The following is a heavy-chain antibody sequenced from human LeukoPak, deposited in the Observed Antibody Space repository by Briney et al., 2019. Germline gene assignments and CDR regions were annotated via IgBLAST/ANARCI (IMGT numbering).Heavy chain of an antibody. V-gene: IGHV4-38-2*01. J-gene: IGHJ6*03. CDR2: LYHPDST. D-gene: IGHD2-2*01. CDR1: GYPINNDYY. Sequence: SETLSLTCAVSGYPINNDYYRGWIRQPPRKGLEWIGSLYHPDSTYYNPSLKSRFTMSVDTSRNQFSLKLSFVTAADTAVYYYARQYDCFFYYYLDLWGTGTTVTVSS. CDR3: ARQYDCFFYYYLDL.